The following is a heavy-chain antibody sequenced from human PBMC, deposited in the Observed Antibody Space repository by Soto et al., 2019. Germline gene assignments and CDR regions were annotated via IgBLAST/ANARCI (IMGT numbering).Heavy chain of an antibody. J-gene: IGHJ4*02. Sequence: QVQLQESGPGLVKPSETLSLSCTVSGGSISGYYWTWIRQPPGKGLEWIGHIHYSGITNYNPSLNSRVSISVDTSKNQFSLNLTSVTAADMAVYYCAGGGGWLPDYWGQGTLVIVSS. CDR1: GGSISGYY. CDR3: AGGGGWLPDY. V-gene: IGHV4-59*01. CDR2: IHYSGIT. D-gene: IGHD2-15*01.